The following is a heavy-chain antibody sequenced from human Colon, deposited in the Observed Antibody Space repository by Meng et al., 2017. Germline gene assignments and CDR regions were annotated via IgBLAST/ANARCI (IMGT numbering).Heavy chain of an antibody. D-gene: IGHD6-19*01. CDR1: GGSISSSNY. Sequence: LPDAGPGPVEPSGTLSLTCAVSGGSISSSNYWSWVRQPPGKGLEWIGQIYLSGSPSYNPSLESRVTISVDKSKNQLSLRLTSVTAADTAIYYCARHGGWHFDYWGQGTLVTVSS. CDR3: ARHGGWHFDY. V-gene: IGHV4-4*02. J-gene: IGHJ4*02. CDR2: IYLSGSP.